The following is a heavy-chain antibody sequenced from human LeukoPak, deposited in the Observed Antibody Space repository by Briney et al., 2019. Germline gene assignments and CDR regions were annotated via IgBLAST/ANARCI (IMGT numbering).Heavy chain of an antibody. Sequence: PSETLSLTCDVSGGSISSGLYSWSWIRQPLGKGLEWIGYIYHTGSTYYNPSLKSRVTISVDTSKNQFSLRLSSVTAADTAVYYCARLQYCSGASCYWFDPWGQGTLVTVSS. J-gene: IGHJ5*02. V-gene: IGHV4-30-2*01. CDR3: ARLQYCSGASCYWFDP. CDR1: GGSISSGLYS. CDR2: IYHTGST. D-gene: IGHD2-15*01.